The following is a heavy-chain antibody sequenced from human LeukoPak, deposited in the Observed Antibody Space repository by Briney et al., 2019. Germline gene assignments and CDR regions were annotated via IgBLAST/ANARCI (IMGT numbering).Heavy chain of an antibody. CDR1: GGSFSGYY. CDR2: INHSGST. D-gene: IGHD3-22*01. J-gene: IGHJ2*01. V-gene: IGHV4-34*01. CDR3: ARLAPYYYDSSGYLGNWYFDL. Sequence: SETLSLTCGVYGGSFSGYYWSWIRQPPGKGLGWIGEINHSGSTNYNPSLKSRVTISVDTSKNQLSLKLSSVTAADTAVFYCARLAPYYYDSSGYLGNWYFDLWGRGTLVTVSS.